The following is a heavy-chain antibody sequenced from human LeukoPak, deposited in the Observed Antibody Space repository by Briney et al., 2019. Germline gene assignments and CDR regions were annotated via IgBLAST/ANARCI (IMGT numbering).Heavy chain of an antibody. J-gene: IGHJ4*02. D-gene: IGHD6-19*01. CDR3: AREAVSGSSYFDY. CDR1: GFTFKNYH. Sequence: GGSLRLSCAASGFTFKNYHMNWVRQVPGKGPESVSSITDNGLSIYYADSVKGRFTISRDNAEYSLYLQMDSLRAEDTAVYCCAREAVSGSSYFDYWGLGTLVTVSS. V-gene: IGHV3-21*01. CDR2: ITDNGLSI.